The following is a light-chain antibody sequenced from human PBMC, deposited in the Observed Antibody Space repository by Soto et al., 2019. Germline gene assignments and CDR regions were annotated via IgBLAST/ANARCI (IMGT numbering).Light chain of an antibody. CDR2: GNS. CDR3: KSYDRSLSGWV. Sequence: QSVLTQPPSVSGAPGQRVTISCTGSSSNIGAGYDVHWYQQLPGTAPKLLIYGNSNRPSGVPDRFSGSKSGTSASLAITGLQAEDEADYYCKSYDRSLSGWVFGTGTKVTV. CDR1: SSNIGAGYD. J-gene: IGLJ1*01. V-gene: IGLV1-40*01.